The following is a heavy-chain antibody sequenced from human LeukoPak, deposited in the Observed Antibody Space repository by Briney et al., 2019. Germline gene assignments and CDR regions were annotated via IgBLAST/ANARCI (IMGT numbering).Heavy chain of an antibody. D-gene: IGHD3-10*01. CDR1: GGSISGSSYY. J-gene: IGHJ4*02. Sequence: ETLSLTCTVSGGSISGSSYYWGWIRQAPGKGLEWVSTISGSDDGTYYADSVRGRFTISRDNSKNTLYLQMKALRDEDTATYYCAKRGPIYSSTPGNYFDYWAREPWSPSP. V-gene: IGHV3-23*01. CDR3: AKRGPIYSSTPGNYFDY. CDR2: ISGSDDGT.